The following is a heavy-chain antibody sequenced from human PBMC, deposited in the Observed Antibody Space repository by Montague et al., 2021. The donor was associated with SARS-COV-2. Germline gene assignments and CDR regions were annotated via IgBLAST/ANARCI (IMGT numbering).Heavy chain of an antibody. CDR3: SSDDPLVAAHGSYYFGMDG. J-gene: IGHJ6*02. D-gene: IGHD1-26*01. CDR2: IIPLFGTI. V-gene: IGHV1-69*13. CDR1: GDSFRSHS. Sequence: SVKVSCKASDSGDSFRSHSIRWVRQAPGQGLEWMGGIIPLFGTIIHAQKFQGRLTITADESLATAYMELSSLKSDDTAIYYCSSDDPLVAAHGSYYFGMDGWGQGTTVTV.